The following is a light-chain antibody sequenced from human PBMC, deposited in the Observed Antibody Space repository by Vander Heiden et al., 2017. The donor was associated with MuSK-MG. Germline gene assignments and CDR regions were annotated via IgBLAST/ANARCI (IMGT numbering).Light chain of an antibody. J-gene: IGKJ5*01. CDR3: QQYHSNPIT. CDR2: WAS. V-gene: IGKV4-1*01. CDR1: QSVLYSSTNRNH. Sequence: DIVMTQSPDSLAASLGERATINCKSSQSVLYSSTNRNHLAWYLQKPGQPPRLLIYWASTRESGVPDRFSGSGSGSDFTLTISSLQAEDVAIYYCQQYHSNPITFGQGTRLEIK.